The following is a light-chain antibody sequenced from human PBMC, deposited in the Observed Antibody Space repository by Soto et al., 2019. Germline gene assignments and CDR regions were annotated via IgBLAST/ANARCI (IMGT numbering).Light chain of an antibody. Sequence: QSVLTQPPSVSGAPGQRVTISCTGSSFNIGAGYDVHWYQQLPGTAPKLLIYGNNNRPSGVPDRFSGSKSDTSASLAITGLQAQDEADYYCQSYASSLSASVFGGGTKLTVL. CDR1: SFNIGAGYD. J-gene: IGLJ3*02. V-gene: IGLV1-40*01. CDR2: GNN. CDR3: QSYASSLSASV.